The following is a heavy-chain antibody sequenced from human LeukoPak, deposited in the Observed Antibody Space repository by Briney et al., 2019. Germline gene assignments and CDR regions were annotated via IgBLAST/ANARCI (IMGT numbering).Heavy chain of an antibody. V-gene: IGHV3-23*01. CDR3: AKRIQFERPSTYYFYGLDV. J-gene: IGHJ6*02. CDR1: GFSFSNFA. Sequence: TGESLRLSCAASGFSFSNFAMNWVRQAPGMGLEWVSTISANGAATYYTDSVRGRFTISRDNSKNTLYLQMSTLRAEDTAVYYCAKRIQFERPSTYYFYGLDVWGQGTTVTVSS. CDR2: ISANGAAT. D-gene: IGHD2/OR15-2a*01.